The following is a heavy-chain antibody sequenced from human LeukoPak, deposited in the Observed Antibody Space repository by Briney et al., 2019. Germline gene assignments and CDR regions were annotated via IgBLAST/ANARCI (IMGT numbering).Heavy chain of an antibody. CDR1: GVTFSSYS. CDR3: ARYQSSGRGRSGDY. V-gene: IGHV3-48*04. D-gene: IGHD6-19*01. J-gene: IGHJ4*02. Sequence: GGSLRLSCAASGVTFSSYSMNWVRQAPGKGLEWVSYISTTSSTIYYADSVKGRFTISRDNAKNSLYLQMNSLRAEDTAVYYCARYQSSGRGRSGDYWGQGTLVTVSS. CDR2: ISTTSSTI.